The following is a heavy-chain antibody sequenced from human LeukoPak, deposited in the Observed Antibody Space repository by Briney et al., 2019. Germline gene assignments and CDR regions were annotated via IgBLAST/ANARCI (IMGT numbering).Heavy chain of an antibody. CDR2: IIPILGIA. V-gene: IGHV1-69*04. CDR1: GGTFSSYA. Sequence: GASVKVSCKASGGTFSSYAISWVRQAPGQGLEWMGRIIPILGIANYARKFQGRVTITADKSTSTAYMELSSLRSEDTAVYYCARDPPDYDFWSGPDYWGQGTLVTVSS. D-gene: IGHD3-3*01. J-gene: IGHJ4*02. CDR3: ARDPPDYDFWSGPDY.